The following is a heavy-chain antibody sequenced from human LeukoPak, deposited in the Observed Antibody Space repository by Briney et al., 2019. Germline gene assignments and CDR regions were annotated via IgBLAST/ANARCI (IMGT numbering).Heavy chain of an antibody. CDR2: INPNSGGT. CDR3: ARSSCGGDCYPDY. Sequence: GASVKVSCKASGYTFTGYYMHWVRQAPGQGPEWMGWINPNSGGTNYAQKFQGRVTMTRDTSISTAYMELSRLRSDDTAVYYCARSSCGGDCYPDYWGQGTLVTVSS. CDR1: GYTFTGYY. V-gene: IGHV1-2*02. D-gene: IGHD2-21*02. J-gene: IGHJ4*02.